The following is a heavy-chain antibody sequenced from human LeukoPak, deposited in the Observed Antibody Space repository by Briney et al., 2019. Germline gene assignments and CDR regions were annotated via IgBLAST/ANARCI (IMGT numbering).Heavy chain of an antibody. CDR3: ARVYNYYGSGSYYDY. CDR1: GGSISSGGYS. V-gene: IGHV4-30-2*01. Sequence: KPSETLSLTCAVSGGSISSGGYSWSWIRQPPGKGLEWIGYIYHSGSTYYNPSLKSRVTISVDRSKNQFSLKLSSVTAADTAVYYCARVYNYYGSGSYYDYWGQGTLVTVSS. D-gene: IGHD3-10*01. J-gene: IGHJ4*02. CDR2: IYHSGST.